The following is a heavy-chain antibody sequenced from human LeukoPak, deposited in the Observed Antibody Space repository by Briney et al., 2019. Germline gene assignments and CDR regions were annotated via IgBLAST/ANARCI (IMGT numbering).Heavy chain of an antibody. V-gene: IGHV4-30-4*01. CDR3: ARDSAYSSAYDPPPLDY. D-gene: IGHD6-19*01. CDR1: GGSISSGDYY. Sequence: PSQTLSLTCTVSGGSISSGDYYWSWIRQPPGKGLEWIGYIYYSGSTYYNPSLKSRVTISVDTSKNQFSLKLSSVTDADTAVYYCARDSAYSSAYDPPPLDYWGQGTLVTVSS. CDR2: IYYSGST. J-gene: IGHJ4*02.